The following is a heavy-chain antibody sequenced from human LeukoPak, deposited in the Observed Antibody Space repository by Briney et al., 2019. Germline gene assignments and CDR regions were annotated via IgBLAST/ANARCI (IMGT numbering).Heavy chain of an antibody. J-gene: IGHJ6*03. Sequence: SETLSLTCAVSGYSISSGYYWGWIRQPPGKGLEWIGSLYDSGSSYYNPSLKSRVTISVDTSKNQFSLKLSSVTAADTAVYYCAARGDSYYYGSGSYLKPYCYYYIDVWGKGTTVTVSS. V-gene: IGHV4-38-2*01. CDR3: AARGDSYYYGSGSYLKPYCYYYIDV. CDR2: LYDSGSS. CDR1: GYSISSGYY. D-gene: IGHD3-10*01.